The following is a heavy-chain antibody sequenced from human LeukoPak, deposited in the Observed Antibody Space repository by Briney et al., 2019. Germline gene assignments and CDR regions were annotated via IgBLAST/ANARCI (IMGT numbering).Heavy chain of an antibody. J-gene: IGHJ4*02. CDR3: ARHGYYVFDY. CDR1: GFPFSSHW. D-gene: IGHD4-17*01. V-gene: IGHV3-7*01. CDR2: IKEDGHEK. Sequence: PGGSLRLSCAGSGFPFSSHWMGWVRQAPGKGLEWLANIKEDGHEKYYVDSVQGRFTISRDNAKNSLFLQMDSLRAEDTAVYFCARHGYYVFDYWGQGTLVTVSS.